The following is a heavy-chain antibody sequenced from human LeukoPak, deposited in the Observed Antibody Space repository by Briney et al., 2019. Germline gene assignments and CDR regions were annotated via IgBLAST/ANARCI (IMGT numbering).Heavy chain of an antibody. CDR2: INHSGST. V-gene: IGHV4-34*01. CDR1: GGSFSGYY. D-gene: IGHD6-19*01. Sequence: SETLSLTCAVYGGSFSGYYWSWIRQPPGKGLEWIGEINHSGSTNYNPSLKSRVTISVDTSKNQFSLKLSSVTAADTAVYYRARGIAVAGPFDYWGQGTLVTVSS. CDR3: ARGIAVAGPFDY. J-gene: IGHJ4*02.